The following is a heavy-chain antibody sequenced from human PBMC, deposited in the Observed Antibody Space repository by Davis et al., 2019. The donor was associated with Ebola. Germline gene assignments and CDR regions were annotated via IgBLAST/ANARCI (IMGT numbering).Heavy chain of an antibody. J-gene: IGHJ4*02. Sequence: GSLKISCAASGFTFSDYAMTWVRQAPGQGLEWVSSISASGCRTYYADSVRGRFTISRDNSKNMLYLQANSLRAEDAAVYYCTRTLYSGSGTYYSPDYWGQGTLVTVSS. CDR2: ISASGCRT. CDR1: GFTFSDYA. CDR3: TRTLYSGSGTYYSPDY. D-gene: IGHD3-10*01. V-gene: IGHV3-23*01.